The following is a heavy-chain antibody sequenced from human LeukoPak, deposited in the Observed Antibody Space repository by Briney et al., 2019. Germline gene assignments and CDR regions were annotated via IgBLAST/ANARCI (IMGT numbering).Heavy chain of an antibody. CDR1: GFTFRSFA. D-gene: IGHD2-2*01. Sequence: GGSLRLSCEASGFTFRSFAMSWVRQAPGKGLEWLSGISASGHYIYQADSVEGRFTISRDNSKNTLYIEINSLRVEDTAVYYCARDGSWGDYQFYFYMDVWGEGTTVTVSS. J-gene: IGHJ6*03. CDR3: ARDGSWGDYQFYFYMDV. CDR2: ISASGHYI. V-gene: IGHV3-23*01.